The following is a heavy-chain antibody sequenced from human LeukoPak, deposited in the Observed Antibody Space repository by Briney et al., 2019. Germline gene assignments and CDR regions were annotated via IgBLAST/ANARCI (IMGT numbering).Heavy chain of an antibody. D-gene: IGHD3-10*01. CDR2: ISSSGTVI. J-gene: IGHJ4*02. CDR3: ARDMSLLYFGDPFDY. Sequence: GGSLRLSCAASGFTFNIYSMSWVRQAPGKGLEWVSYISSSGTVIYYADSVKGRFTVSRDNGKNSLYLQMNSLRDDNTAVYYCARDMSLLYFGDPFDYWGQGTLVTVSS. CDR1: GFTFNIYS. V-gene: IGHV3-48*02.